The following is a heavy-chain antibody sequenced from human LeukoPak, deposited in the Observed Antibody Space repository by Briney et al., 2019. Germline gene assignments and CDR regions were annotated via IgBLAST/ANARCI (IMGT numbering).Heavy chain of an antibody. CDR3: ATNMVRGVMDDYYYYYGMDV. D-gene: IGHD3-10*01. J-gene: IGHJ6*02. V-gene: IGHV3-23*01. CDR2: LTGSGGNT. CDR1: GFTFSSYA. Sequence: GGSLRLSCAASGFTFSSYAMSWVRQAPGKGLEWVSGLTGSGGNTYYADSVKGRFTISRDNSKNTLSLQMNSLRAEDAAVYYCATNMVRGVMDDYYYYYGMDVWGQGTTVTVSS.